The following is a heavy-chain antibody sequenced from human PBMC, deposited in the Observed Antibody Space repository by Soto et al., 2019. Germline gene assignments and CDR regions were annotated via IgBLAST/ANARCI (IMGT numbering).Heavy chain of an antibody. J-gene: IGHJ4*02. CDR3: ARERLEALKHILPYFDN. V-gene: IGHV1-18*04. CDR1: GYTFTSFP. CDR2: ITSHNGRT. Sequence: ASVKVSCRASGYTFTSFPGSWVRQAPGQGLEWMGSITSHNGRTEYAQKFQGRVTMTRDTSTSTVYMELKSLRFDDTAVYYCARERLEALKHILPYFDNCGQGSLVTVSS. D-gene: IGHD2-21*01.